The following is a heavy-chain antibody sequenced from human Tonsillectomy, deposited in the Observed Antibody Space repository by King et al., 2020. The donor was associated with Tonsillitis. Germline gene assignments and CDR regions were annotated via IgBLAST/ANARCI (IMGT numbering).Heavy chain of an antibody. CDR2: ISTYNGNT. J-gene: IGHJ4*02. D-gene: IGHD2-2*01. Sequence: QLVQSGAEVKKPGASVKVSCKTSGYTFTSYGIIWVRQAPGQGLEWMGWISTYNGNTNYAQRLQGRVTMTTDTSTSTAYKELRSRRSDDTAVYYCARVGDIVVVPAAINWGQGTLVTVSS. CDR1: GYTFTSYG. V-gene: IGHV1-18*01. CDR3: ARVGDIVVVPAAIN.